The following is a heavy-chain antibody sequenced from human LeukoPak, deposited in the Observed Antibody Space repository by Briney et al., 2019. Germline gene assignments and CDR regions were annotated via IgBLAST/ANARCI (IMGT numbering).Heavy chain of an antibody. V-gene: IGHV3-21*01. CDR1: GFTFSSYS. Sequence: PGGSLRLSCAASGFTFSSYSMNWVRQAPGKGLEWVSSISSSSIYIYHADSVKGRFTISRDNAKNSLYLQMNSLRAEETAVYYCARHTYDSLTGSEDAFDIWGQGTMVTISS. J-gene: IGHJ3*02. CDR3: ARHTYDSLTGSEDAFDI. CDR2: ISSSSIYI. D-gene: IGHD3-9*01.